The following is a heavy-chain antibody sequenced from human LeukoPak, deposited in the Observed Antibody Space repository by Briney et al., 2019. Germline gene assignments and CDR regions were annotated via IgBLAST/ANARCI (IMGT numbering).Heavy chain of an antibody. CDR1: GFTVSSSY. CDR3: AKHITMIVVVITGFDY. Sequence: GGSLRLSCAASGFTVSSSYMNWVRQAPGEGLEWVSVIYSGGTTYYADSVKGRFTISRDNSKNTLYLQMNSLRAEDTAVYYCAKHITMIVVVITGFDYWGQGTLVTVSS. V-gene: IGHV3-53*01. D-gene: IGHD3-22*01. J-gene: IGHJ4*02. CDR2: IYSGGTT.